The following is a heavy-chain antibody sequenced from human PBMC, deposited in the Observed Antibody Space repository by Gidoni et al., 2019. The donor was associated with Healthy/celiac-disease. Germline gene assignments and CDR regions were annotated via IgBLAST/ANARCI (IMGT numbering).Heavy chain of an antibody. Sequence: EVQLLESGGGLVQPGGSLRLSCAASGFTFSSYAMSWVRQAPGKGLEWVSAISGSGGSTYYADSVKGRFTISRDNSKNTLYLQMNSLRAEDTAVYYCAKVEAYYDSSGYPEDDYFDYWGQGTLVTVSS. CDR3: AKVEAYYDSSGYPEDDYFDY. D-gene: IGHD3-22*01. V-gene: IGHV3-23*01. J-gene: IGHJ4*02. CDR1: GFTFSSYA. CDR2: ISGSGGST.